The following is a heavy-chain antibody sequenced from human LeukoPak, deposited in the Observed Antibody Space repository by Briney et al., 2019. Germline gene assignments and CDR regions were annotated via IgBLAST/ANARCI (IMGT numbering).Heavy chain of an antibody. CDR1: GYTFTDHF. CDR3: ARARKLADDAFDV. Sequence: ASVKVSCKASGYTFTDHFLHWVRQAPGQGLQWMGWVNSYSGGTSYGPSFRGRVTMTREKSISTVYMELSGLTSDDTAVYFCARARKLADDAFDVWGQGSMATVSS. J-gene: IGHJ3*01. V-gene: IGHV1-2*02. CDR2: VNSYSGGT.